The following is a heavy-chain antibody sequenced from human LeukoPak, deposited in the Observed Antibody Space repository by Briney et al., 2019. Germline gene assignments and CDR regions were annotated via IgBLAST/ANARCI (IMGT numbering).Heavy chain of an antibody. CDR2: IIPIFGTA. D-gene: IGHD3-22*01. V-gene: IGHV1-69*05. J-gene: IGHJ3*02. CDR1: GGTFSSYA. CDR3: ASPQYYYDSSGYSLDI. Sequence: SVKVSCKASGGTFSSYAISWVRQAPGQGLEWMGGIIPIFGTANYAQKFQGRVTITTDESTSTAYMELSSLRSEDAAVYYCASPQYYYDSSGYSLDIWGQGTMVTVSS.